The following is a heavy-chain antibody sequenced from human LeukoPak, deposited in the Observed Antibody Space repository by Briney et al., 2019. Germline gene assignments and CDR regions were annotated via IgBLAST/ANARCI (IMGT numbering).Heavy chain of an antibody. CDR3: ARDDVLSLGISFDL. CDR1: GFTFTTYE. D-gene: IGHD3-10*02. Sequence: PGGSLRLSCAASGFTFTTYEMNWVRQAPGKGLEWVSYISGSGRSIYYADSVEGRFTISRDNAKHSLYLQMNSLRAEDTAVYYCARDDVLSLGISFDLWGRGTLVTVSS. CDR2: ISGSGRSI. V-gene: IGHV3-48*03. J-gene: IGHJ2*01.